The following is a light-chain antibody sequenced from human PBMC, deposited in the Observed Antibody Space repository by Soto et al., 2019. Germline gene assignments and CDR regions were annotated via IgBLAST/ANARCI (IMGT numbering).Light chain of an antibody. J-gene: IGKJ3*01. V-gene: IGKV1-39*01. Sequence: DIQMTQSPSSLSASVGDRVTITCRASQSISSYLNWYQQKPGKAPNLLIYAASSLQSGAPSKFSGSGSWTDFPLTISSLQPEDFQTYYCQQSYSSPFTFGPGTKVDIK. CDR2: AAS. CDR3: QQSYSSPFT. CDR1: QSISSY.